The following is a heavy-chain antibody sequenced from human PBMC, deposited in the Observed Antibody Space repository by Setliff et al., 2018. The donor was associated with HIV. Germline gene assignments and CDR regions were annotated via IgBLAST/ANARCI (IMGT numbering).Heavy chain of an antibody. CDR2: IYYSGTT. J-gene: IGHJ5*02. V-gene: IGHV4-39*01. CDR3: ARHRYSSSINWFDP. CDR1: GFSFRNSFYN. Sequence: AETLSLTCNVSGFSFRNSFYNWGWIRQPPGKGLEWIGTIYYSGTTYYNPSLKSRVTMSIDTSQNQFSLKLTSVTATDTAVYYCARHRYSSSINWFDPWGQGTLVTVSS. D-gene: IGHD6-13*01.